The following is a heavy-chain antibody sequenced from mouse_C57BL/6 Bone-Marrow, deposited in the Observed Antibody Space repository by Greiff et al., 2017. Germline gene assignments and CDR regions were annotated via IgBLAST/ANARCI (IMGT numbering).Heavy chain of an antibody. CDR1: GYTFTSYD. V-gene: IGHV1-85*01. Sequence: VQLQESGPELVKPGASVKLSCKASGYTFTSYDINWVKQRPGQGLERIGWIYPRDGSTKYNEKFKGKATLTVDTSSSTAYMELHSLTSEDSAVYFCARDYGSSYWYFDVWGTGTTVTVSS. J-gene: IGHJ1*03. D-gene: IGHD1-1*01. CDR3: ARDYGSSYWYFDV. CDR2: IYPRDGST.